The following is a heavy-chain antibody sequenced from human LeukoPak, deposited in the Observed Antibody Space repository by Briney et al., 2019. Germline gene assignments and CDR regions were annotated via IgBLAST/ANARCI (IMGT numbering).Heavy chain of an antibody. V-gene: IGHV1-69*13. D-gene: IGHD3-22*01. CDR3: ARGLKSSGYYGDAFDI. CDR2: IIPIFDTA. Sequence: GASVKVSCKASGGTFSSYAISWVRQAPGQGLEWMGGIIPIFDTANYAQKFQGRVTITADESTSTAYMELSSLRSEDTAVYYCARGLKSSGYYGDAFDIWGQGTMVTVSS. J-gene: IGHJ3*02. CDR1: GGTFSSYA.